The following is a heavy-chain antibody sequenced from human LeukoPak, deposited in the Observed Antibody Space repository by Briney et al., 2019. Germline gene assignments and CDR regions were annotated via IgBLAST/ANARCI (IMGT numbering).Heavy chain of an antibody. V-gene: IGHV4-34*01. Sequence: PSETLSLTCAVYLGSASGVDLCCMRQPPGKGLEWIGEINHSGSSNYNPSLESRVTISVDASKNKFSLKLSSVTAADTAVYYCARPMMRGVPHTYWYFDLWGRGTQVTVS. CDR3: ARPMMRGVPHTYWYFDL. D-gene: IGHD3-10*01. CDR2: INHSGSS. J-gene: IGHJ2*01. CDR1: LGSASGVD.